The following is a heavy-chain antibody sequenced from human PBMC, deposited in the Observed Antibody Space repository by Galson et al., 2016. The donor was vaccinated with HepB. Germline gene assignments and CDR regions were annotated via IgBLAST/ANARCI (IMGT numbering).Heavy chain of an antibody. CDR2: ISGSGANT. V-gene: IGHV3-23*01. CDR3: ARYSNSWAPFDY. CDR1: GFTFSSYA. D-gene: IGHD6-13*01. Sequence: SLRLSCAASGFTFSSYAMTWVRQAPGKGLEWVSGISGSGANTYYANAVKGRFTISRDNSNNTLYLQVNSLRAEDTALYFCARYSNSWAPFDYWGQGSLVTVSP. J-gene: IGHJ4*02.